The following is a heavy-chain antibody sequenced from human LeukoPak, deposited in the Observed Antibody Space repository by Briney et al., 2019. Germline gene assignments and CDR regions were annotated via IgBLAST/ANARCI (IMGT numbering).Heavy chain of an antibody. V-gene: IGHV4-30-2*01. D-gene: IGHD6-13*01. CDR1: GGSISSGGYS. J-gene: IGHJ6*02. Sequence: SETLSLTCAVSGGSISSGGYSWSWIRQPPGKGLEWIGYIYHSGSTYYNPSLKSRVTISVDRSKNQFSLNLTSVTAADTAVYYCASRLGYSASWYYGMDVWGQGTTVTVSS. CDR3: ASRLGYSASWYYGMDV. CDR2: IYHSGST.